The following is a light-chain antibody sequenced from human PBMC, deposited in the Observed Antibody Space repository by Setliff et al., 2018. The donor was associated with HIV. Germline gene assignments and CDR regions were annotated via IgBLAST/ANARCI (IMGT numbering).Light chain of an antibody. V-gene: IGLV2-14*01. CDR1: SSDVGGYNY. CDR3: SPYTSIYTYV. CDR2: EVS. Sequence: QSALAQPASVSGSPGQSITMSCTGTSSDVGGYNYVSWYQQHPGKAPKLIIYEVSNRPSGVSNRFSGSKSGNTASLTISGLQAEDEADYYCSPYTSIYTYVFGTGTKVTVL. J-gene: IGLJ1*01.